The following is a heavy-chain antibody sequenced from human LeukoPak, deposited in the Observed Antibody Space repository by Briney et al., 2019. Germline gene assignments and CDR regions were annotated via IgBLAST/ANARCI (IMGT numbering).Heavy chain of an antibody. D-gene: IGHD3-3*01. Sequence: PGGSLRLSCAASGFTFSSYSMNWVRQAPGKGLEWAAVIWFDGTKKYYADSVKGRFTISRDNSKNTLYLQMNSLRADDTAIYYCARMSATYLDYWGQGTLVTVSS. CDR3: ARMSATYLDY. CDR1: GFTFSSYS. J-gene: IGHJ4*02. V-gene: IGHV3-33*08. CDR2: IWFDGTKK.